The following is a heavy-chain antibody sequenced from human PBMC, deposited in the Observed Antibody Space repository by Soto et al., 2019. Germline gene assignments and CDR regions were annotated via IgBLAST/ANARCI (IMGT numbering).Heavy chain of an antibody. CDR2: ISSSSSYI. CDR3: ARGSYHKSPGY. Sequence: LSLTCTVSGGSISSSSYYWGWIRQPPGKGLEWVSSISSSSSYIYYADSVKGRFTISRDNAKNSLYLQMNSLRAEDTAVYYCARGSYHKSPGYWGQGTLVTVSS. D-gene: IGHD1-26*01. J-gene: IGHJ4*02. CDR1: GGSISSSS. V-gene: IGHV3-21*01.